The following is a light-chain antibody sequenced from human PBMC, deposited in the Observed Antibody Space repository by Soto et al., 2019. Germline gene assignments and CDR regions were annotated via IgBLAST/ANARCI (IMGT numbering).Light chain of an antibody. Sequence: EIVLTQAPATLSLSPGERATLSCRASQSVSSYLAWYQQKPGQAPRLLIYDASNRATGIPARFSGSGSGTDFPLTISSLEPEDFAVYYCQQRSNWPPYTFVQLTKLEIK. CDR1: QSVSSY. CDR3: QQRSNWPPYT. CDR2: DAS. J-gene: IGKJ2*01. V-gene: IGKV3-11*01.